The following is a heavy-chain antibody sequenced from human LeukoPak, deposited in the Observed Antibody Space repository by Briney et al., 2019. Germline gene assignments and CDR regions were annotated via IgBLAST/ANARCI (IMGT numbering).Heavy chain of an antibody. CDR3: ARVLIAAVGSFDP. Sequence: GASVKVSCTASGYTCTSYYMHWVRQAPGQGLEWMGMINPSGGSTTYAQKFQGRVTMTRDTSTSTVYMELSSLGSEDTAVYYCARVLIAAVGSFDPWGQGTLVTVSS. CDR2: INPSGGST. D-gene: IGHD6-13*01. CDR1: GYTCTSYY. V-gene: IGHV1-46*01. J-gene: IGHJ5*02.